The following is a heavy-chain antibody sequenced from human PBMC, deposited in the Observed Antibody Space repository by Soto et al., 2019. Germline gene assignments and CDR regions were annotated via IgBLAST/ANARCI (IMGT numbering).Heavy chain of an antibody. Sequence: PGGSLRLSCAASGFTFSSYAMSWVRQAPGKGLEWVSAISGSGGSTYYADSVKGRFTISRDNSKNTLYLQMNSLRAEDTAVYYCAKELGGYDFWSGYYTDYWGQGTLVTVSS. V-gene: IGHV3-23*01. J-gene: IGHJ4*02. CDR2: ISGSGGST. CDR3: AKELGGYDFWSGYYTDY. CDR1: GFTFSSYA. D-gene: IGHD3-3*01.